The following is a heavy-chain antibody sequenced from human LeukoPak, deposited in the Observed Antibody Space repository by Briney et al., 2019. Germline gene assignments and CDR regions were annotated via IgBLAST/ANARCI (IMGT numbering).Heavy chain of an antibody. CDR1: GFTVSSNY. V-gene: IGHV3-53*01. D-gene: IGHD3-10*01. J-gene: IGHJ5*02. CDR3: ARDLVGLRTGRGFDP. Sequence: GGSLRLSCAASGFTVSSNYMSWVRQAPGKGLEWVSVIYSGGSTYYADSVKGRFTISRDNSKNTLYLQMNSLRAEDTAVYYCARDLVGLRTGRGFDPWGQGTLVTVSS. CDR2: IYSGGST.